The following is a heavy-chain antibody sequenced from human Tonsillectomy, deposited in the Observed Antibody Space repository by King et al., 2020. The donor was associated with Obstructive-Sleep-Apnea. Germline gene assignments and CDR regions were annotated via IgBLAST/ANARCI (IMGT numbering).Heavy chain of an antibody. D-gene: IGHD3-10*01. CDR2: ISWNSVSI. Sequence: EVQLVESGGGLVQPGRSLRLSCAASGFTFDDYAMHWVRQAPGQGLEWVSGISWNSVSIGYADSVKGRFTISRDNTKNSLFLQMNSLRAEDTALYYCAKGRGSGSYYNFDYWGQGTLVTVSS. V-gene: IGHV3-9*01. CDR1: GFTFDDYA. J-gene: IGHJ4*02. CDR3: AKGRGSGSYYNFDY.